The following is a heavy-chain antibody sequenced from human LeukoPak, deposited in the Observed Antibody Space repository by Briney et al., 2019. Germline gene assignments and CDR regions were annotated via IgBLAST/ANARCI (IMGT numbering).Heavy chain of an antibody. D-gene: IGHD3-10*01. Sequence: NPSETLSLTCTVSGGSISSSSYYWGWIRQPPGKGLEWIGSIYYSGSTYYNPSLKSRVTISVDTSKNQFSLKLSSVTAADTAVYYCAREGPGVITMVRGVIAHFDYWGQGILVTVSS. V-gene: IGHV4-39*07. J-gene: IGHJ4*02. CDR1: GGSISSSSYY. CDR3: AREGPGVITMVRGVIAHFDY. CDR2: IYYSGST.